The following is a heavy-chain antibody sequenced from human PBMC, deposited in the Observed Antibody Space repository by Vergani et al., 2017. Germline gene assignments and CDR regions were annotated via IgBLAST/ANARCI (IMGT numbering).Heavy chain of an antibody. CDR3: ARENIVVVPANYFDY. Sequence: QVQLVESGGGVVQPGRSLRLSCAASGFTFSSYGMHWVRQAPGKGLEWVAVIWYDGSNKYYADSVKGRFTISRDNSKNTLYLQMNSLRAEDTAVYYCARENIVVVPANYFDYWGQGTLVTVSS. V-gene: IGHV3-33*01. CDR1: GFTFSSYG. CDR2: IWYDGSNK. J-gene: IGHJ4*02. D-gene: IGHD2-2*01.